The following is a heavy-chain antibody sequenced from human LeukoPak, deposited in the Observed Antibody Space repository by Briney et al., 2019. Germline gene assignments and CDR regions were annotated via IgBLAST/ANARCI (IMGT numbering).Heavy chain of an antibody. V-gene: IGHV3-30*18. CDR3: AKEEYYYDSSGYYYFDY. Sequence: GGSLRLSCAASGFTFSSYSMNWVRQAPGKGLEWVAVISYDGSNKYYADSVKGRFTISRDNSKNTLYLQMNSLRAEDTAVYYCAKEEYYYDSSGYYYFDYWGQGTLVTVSS. J-gene: IGHJ4*02. CDR2: ISYDGSNK. CDR1: GFTFSSYS. D-gene: IGHD3-22*01.